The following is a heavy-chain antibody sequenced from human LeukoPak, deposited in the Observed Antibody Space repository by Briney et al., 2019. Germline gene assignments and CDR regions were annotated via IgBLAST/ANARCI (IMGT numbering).Heavy chain of an antibody. J-gene: IGHJ4*02. D-gene: IGHD5-24*01. CDR2: INPNSGGT. Sequence: ASAKVSCKASGYTFTGYYMHWVRQAPGQGLEWMGWINPNSGGTNYAQKFQGRVTMTRDTSISTAYMELSRLRSDDTAVYYCARPVLVDGYNFDYFDYWGQGTLVTVSS. CDR3: ARPVLVDGYNFDYFDY. V-gene: IGHV1-2*02. CDR1: GYTFTGYY.